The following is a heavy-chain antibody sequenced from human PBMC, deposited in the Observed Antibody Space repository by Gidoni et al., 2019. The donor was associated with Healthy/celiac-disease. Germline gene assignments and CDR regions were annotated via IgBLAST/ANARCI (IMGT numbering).Heavy chain of an antibody. Sequence: QVQLVESGGGLVKSGGSVRLSCAASGFTFSYYDMSWIRQAPGKGLEWVSYISSSGSTIDYADSVKGRFTISRDNAKNSLDLQMNSLRAEDTAVYYCARDHDGPTGDAFDIWGQGTMVTVSS. CDR2: ISSSGSTI. CDR1: GFTFSYYD. V-gene: IGHV3-11*01. J-gene: IGHJ3*02. CDR3: ARDHDGPTGDAFDI. D-gene: IGHD3-16*01.